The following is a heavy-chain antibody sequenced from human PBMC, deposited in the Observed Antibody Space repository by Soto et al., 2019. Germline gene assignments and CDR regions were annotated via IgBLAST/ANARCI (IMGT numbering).Heavy chain of an antibody. CDR1: GGSFSGYY. V-gene: IGHV4-34*01. CDR2: INHSGST. CDR3: ARGPIAVAGTPFDY. Sequence: SETLSLTCAVYGGSFSGYYWSWIRQPPGKGLEWIGEINHSGSTNYNPSLKSRVTISVDTSKNQFSLKLSSVTAADTAVYYCARGPIAVAGTPFDYWGQGTLVTVSS. D-gene: IGHD6-19*01. J-gene: IGHJ4*02.